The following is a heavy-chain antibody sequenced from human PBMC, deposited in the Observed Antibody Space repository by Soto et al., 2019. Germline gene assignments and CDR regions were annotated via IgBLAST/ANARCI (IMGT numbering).Heavy chain of an antibody. J-gene: IGHJ5*02. V-gene: IGHV4-34*01. Sequence: QVQLQQWGAGLLKPSETLSLTCAVYGGSFSGYYWSWIRQPPGKGLEWIGEINHSGSTNYNPSLKSRVTISVATSKNQCSLKLSSVTAADTAVYYCARSGAAAIMLKASWGQGTLVTVSS. CDR2: INHSGST. CDR1: GGSFSGYY. D-gene: IGHD6-13*01. CDR3: ARSGAAAIMLKAS.